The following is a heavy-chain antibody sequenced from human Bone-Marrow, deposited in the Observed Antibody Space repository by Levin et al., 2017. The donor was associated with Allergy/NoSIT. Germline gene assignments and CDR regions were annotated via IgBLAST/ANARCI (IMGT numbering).Heavy chain of an antibody. CDR3: AKFVSSGWSGRGYFDY. J-gene: IGHJ4*02. CDR1: GFTFDDYA. Sequence: SLKISCAASGFTFDDYAMHWVRQAPGKGLEWVSGISWNSGSIGYADSVKGRFTISRDNAKNSLYLQMNSLRAEDTALYYCAKFVSSGWSGRGYFDYWGQGTLVTVSS. V-gene: IGHV3-9*01. D-gene: IGHD6-19*01. CDR2: ISWNSGSI.